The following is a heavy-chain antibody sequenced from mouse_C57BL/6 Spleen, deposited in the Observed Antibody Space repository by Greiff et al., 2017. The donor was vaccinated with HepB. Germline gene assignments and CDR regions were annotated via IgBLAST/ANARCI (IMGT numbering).Heavy chain of an antibody. J-gene: IGHJ1*03. CDR3: ARSGVSWYFDV. Sequence: QVQLQQPGAELVRPGSSVKLSCKASGYTFTSYWMHWVKQRPIQGLEWIGNIDPSDSETHYNQKFKDKATLTVDKSSSTAYMQLSSLTSEDSAVYYCARSGVSWYFDVWGTGTTVTVSS. D-gene: IGHD4-1*01. CDR2: IDPSDSET. V-gene: IGHV1-52*01. CDR1: GYTFTSYW.